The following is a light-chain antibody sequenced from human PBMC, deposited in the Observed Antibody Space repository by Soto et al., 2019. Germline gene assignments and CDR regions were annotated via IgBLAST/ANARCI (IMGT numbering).Light chain of an antibody. CDR3: QQYGSSPPLT. V-gene: IGKV3-20*01. Sequence: EIVMTQSPATLSVSPGERATLSCRASQSVSSSYLAWYQQKPGQAPRLLIYGASSRATGIPDRFSGSGSGTDFTLTIIRLEPEDFAVYYCQQYGSSPPLTFGQGTKVDIK. J-gene: IGKJ1*01. CDR1: QSVSSSY. CDR2: GAS.